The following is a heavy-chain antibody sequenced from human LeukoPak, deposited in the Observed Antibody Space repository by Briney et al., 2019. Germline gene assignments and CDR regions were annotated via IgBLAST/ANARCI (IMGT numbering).Heavy chain of an antibody. J-gene: IGHJ4*02. CDR2: INANNGNT. Sequence: GWINANNGNTNYAQNLQGRVTMTRDTSTSTAYMELRSLRSDDTAVYYCARGPIAAAGDYWGQGTLVTVSS. V-gene: IGHV1-18*01. D-gene: IGHD6-13*01. CDR3: ARGPIAAAGDY.